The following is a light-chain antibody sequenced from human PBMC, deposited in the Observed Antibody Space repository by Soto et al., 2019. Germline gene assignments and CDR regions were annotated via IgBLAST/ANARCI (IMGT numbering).Light chain of an antibody. CDR2: GAS. Sequence: EIVMTQSPATLSVSPGERATLSCRASQSVGGNLAWYQQKPGQAPRLLIYGASTRASGIPARFSGSGSGSEFTLTISSLQSGDFAVYYCQQYNNRPPLMCTFGQGTKLEI. CDR1: QSVGGN. V-gene: IGKV3-15*01. J-gene: IGKJ2*02. CDR3: QQYNNRPPLMCT.